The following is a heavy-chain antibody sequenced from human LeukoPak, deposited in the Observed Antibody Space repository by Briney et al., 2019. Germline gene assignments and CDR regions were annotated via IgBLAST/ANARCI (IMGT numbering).Heavy chain of an antibody. D-gene: IGHD5-18*01. CDR3: ARDGRLRNGYDNFYI. CDR1: GYTFSGFY. Sequence: GASVKVSCKASGYTFSGFYINWVRQAPGQGLEGMGWINPKNGDTHYAQDFLGRVTMTRDTSISTAYMELSRLTSDDTAVYYCARDGRLRNGYDNFYIWGQGTLVTVSS. CDR2: INPKNGDT. V-gene: IGHV1-2*02. J-gene: IGHJ4*02.